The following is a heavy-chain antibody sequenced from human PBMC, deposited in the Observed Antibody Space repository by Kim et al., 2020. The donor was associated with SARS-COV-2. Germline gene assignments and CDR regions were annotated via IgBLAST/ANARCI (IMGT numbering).Heavy chain of an antibody. Sequence: SETLSLTCAVYGGSFSGYYWSWIRKPPGKGLEWIGEINHSGSTNYNPSLKSRVTISVDTSKNQFSLKLSSVTAADTAVYYCARGRHFNYYDSSGATDYWG. J-gene: IGHJ4*01. D-gene: IGHD3-22*01. CDR2: INHSGST. CDR3: ARGRHFNYYDSSGATDY. CDR1: GGSFSGYY. V-gene: IGHV4-34*01.